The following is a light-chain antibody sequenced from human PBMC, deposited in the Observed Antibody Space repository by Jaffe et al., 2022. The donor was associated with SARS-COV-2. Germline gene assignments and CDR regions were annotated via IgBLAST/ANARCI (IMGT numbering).Light chain of an antibody. J-gene: IGKJ1*01. Sequence: EIVMTQSPATLSVSPGERATLSCRASQSLSNTLAWYQQKPGQAPRLLIYDASTRATGIPARFSGSGSGTEFTLTISSLQSEDFALYYCQQYKNWPTWTFGQGTKVEIK. CDR1: QSLSNT. CDR3: QQYKNWPTWT. CDR2: DAS. V-gene: IGKV3-15*01.